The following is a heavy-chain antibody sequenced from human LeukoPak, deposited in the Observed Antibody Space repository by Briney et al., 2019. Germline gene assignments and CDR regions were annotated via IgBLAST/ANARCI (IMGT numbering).Heavy chain of an antibody. J-gene: IGHJ4*02. CDR1: GGTFSSYA. V-gene: IGHV1-69*06. D-gene: IGHD5-12*01. CDR3: ASGPSRYSGYVVDY. Sequence: SVKVSCKASGGTFSSYAISWVRQAPGQGLEWMGGIIPIFGTANYAQKFQGRVTITADKSTSIAYMELSSLRSEDTAVYYCASGPSRYSGYVVDYWGQGTLVTVSS. CDR2: IIPIFGTA.